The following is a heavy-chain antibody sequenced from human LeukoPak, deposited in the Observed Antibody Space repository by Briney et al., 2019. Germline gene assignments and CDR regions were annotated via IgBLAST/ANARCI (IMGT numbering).Heavy chain of an antibody. CDR3: ARGLGFGESSYYYYYMDV. CDR1: GGSISSYY. V-gene: IGHV4-59*01. CDR2: IYYSGST. J-gene: IGHJ6*03. D-gene: IGHD3-10*01. Sequence: PSETLSLTCTVSGGSISSYYWSWIRQPPGKGLEWIGYIYYSGSTNYNPSLKSRVTISVDTSKNQFSLKLRSVTAADTAVYYCARGLGFGESSYYYYYMDVWGKGTTVTVSS.